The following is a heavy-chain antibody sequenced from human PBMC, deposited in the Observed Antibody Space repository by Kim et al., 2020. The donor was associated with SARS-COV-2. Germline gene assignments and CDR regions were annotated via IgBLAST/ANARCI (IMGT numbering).Heavy chain of an antibody. V-gene: IGHV3-21*01. CDR2: ISSSSSYI. Sequence: GGSLRLSCAASGFTFSSYSMNWVRQAPGKGLEWVSSISSSSSYIYYADSVKGRFTISRDNAKNSLYLQMNSLRAEDTAVYYCARDLGGGGSYPYSYYGMDVWGQGTTVTVSS. D-gene: IGHD1-26*01. J-gene: IGHJ6*02. CDR3: ARDLGGGGSYPYSYYGMDV. CDR1: GFTFSSYS.